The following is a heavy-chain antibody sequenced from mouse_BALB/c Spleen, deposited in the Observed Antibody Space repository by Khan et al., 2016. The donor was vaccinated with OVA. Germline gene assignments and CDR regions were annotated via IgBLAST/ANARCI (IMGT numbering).Heavy chain of an antibody. CDR1: GYTFTSYW. Sequence: QVQLQQSGAELVKPGASVKLSCKTSGYTFTSYWIQWVKQRPGQGLGWIGQIFPGTGTTYYNENFKGKATLTVDTSSSTAYMQLSSLTSEDSVVYFCARGYFGNYEFAYWGQGTLVTVSP. CDR3: ARGYFGNYEFAY. CDR2: IFPGTGTT. V-gene: IGHV1S132*01. J-gene: IGHJ3*01. D-gene: IGHD2-1*01.